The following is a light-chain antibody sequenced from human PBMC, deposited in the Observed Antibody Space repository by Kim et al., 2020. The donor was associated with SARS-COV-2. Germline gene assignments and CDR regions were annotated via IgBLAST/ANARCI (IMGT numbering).Light chain of an antibody. CDR3: QQYGNSPT. Sequence: EVVLTQSPGTLSLSAGERATLSCRASQNISTTFLAWYLQKPGRAPRLLIYGVSSRATGIPDRFSGRGSGTDFTLTISRLEPEDFAVYYCQQYGNSPTFGQGTKVDIK. CDR2: GVS. CDR1: QNISTTF. V-gene: IGKV3-20*01. J-gene: IGKJ1*01.